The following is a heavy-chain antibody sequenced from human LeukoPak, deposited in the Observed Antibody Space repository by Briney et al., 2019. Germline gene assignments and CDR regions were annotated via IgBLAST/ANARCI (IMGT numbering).Heavy chain of an antibody. CDR1: GGSISSYY. Sequence: SETLSLTCTVSGGSISSYYWSWIRQPPGKGLEWIGYIYYSGSTNYNPSLKSRVTISVDPSKNQFSLKLSSVTAADTAVYYCARALGFGEPHDAFDIWGQGTMVTVSS. J-gene: IGHJ3*02. CDR2: IYYSGST. V-gene: IGHV4-59*01. D-gene: IGHD3-10*01. CDR3: ARALGFGEPHDAFDI.